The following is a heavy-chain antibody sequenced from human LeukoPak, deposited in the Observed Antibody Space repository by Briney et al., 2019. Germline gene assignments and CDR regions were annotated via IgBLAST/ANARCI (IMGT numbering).Heavy chain of an antibody. J-gene: IGHJ4*02. Sequence: PSETLSLTCTVSGGSVCSYHWSWIRQPAGKGLGWIGRIHSSGVTNHNPSLKSRVTLSLDTSKSQFSLKLTSVTAADTAVYYCARDGLYSYGYSYFDYWGQGILVTVSS. D-gene: IGHD5-18*01. CDR3: ARDGLYSYGYSYFDY. CDR2: IHSSGVT. V-gene: IGHV4-4*07. CDR1: GGSVCSYH.